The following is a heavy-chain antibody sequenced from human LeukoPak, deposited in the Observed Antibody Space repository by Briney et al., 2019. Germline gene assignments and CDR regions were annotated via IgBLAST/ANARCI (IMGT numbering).Heavy chain of an antibody. CDR3: ARVVVIIHFFDY. Sequence: PSETLSLTCAVYGGSFSGYYWSWIRQPPGKGLEWIGEINHSGSTNYNPSPKSRVTISVDTSKNQFSLKLSSVTAADTAVYYCARVVVIIHFFDYWGQGTLVTVSS. CDR2: INHSGST. V-gene: IGHV4-34*01. CDR1: GGSFSGYY. J-gene: IGHJ4*02. D-gene: IGHD3-22*01.